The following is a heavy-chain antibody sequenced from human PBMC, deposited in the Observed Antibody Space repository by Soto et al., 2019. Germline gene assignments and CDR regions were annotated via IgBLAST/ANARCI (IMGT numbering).Heavy chain of an antibody. CDR1: GYTFANYY. V-gene: IGHV1-2*04. CDR2: INPKNGDT. J-gene: IGHJ6*02. Sequence: ASVKVSCKASGYTFANYYIHWVRQAPGQGLEWIGWINPKNGDTNFARKFQGWVTVTRDTSISTAYLEVSRLTSEDAAVYSCAITYLSGAWYSVSSYYHYYAMDVWGQGTPVTVSS. D-gene: IGHD2-21*01. CDR3: AITYLSGAWYSVSSYYHYYAMDV.